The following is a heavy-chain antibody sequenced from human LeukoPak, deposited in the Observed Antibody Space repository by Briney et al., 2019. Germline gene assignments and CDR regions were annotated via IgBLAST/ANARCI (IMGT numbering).Heavy chain of an antibody. J-gene: IGHJ5*02. CDR1: GGSISSYY. D-gene: IGHD2-2*01. CDR3: ATLRSLYCSTTSCPNWFDP. V-gene: IGHV4-4*07. Sequence: SETLSLTCTVSGGSISSYYWSWIRQPAGKGLEWIGHMSTSGNTNHNPSLKSRVTMSVDTSQNQFSLRLSSVTAADTAVYYCATLRSLYCSTTSCPNWFDPWGQGTLVTVSS. CDR2: MSTSGNT.